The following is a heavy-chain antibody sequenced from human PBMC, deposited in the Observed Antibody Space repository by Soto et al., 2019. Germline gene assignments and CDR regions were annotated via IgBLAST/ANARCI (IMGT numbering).Heavy chain of an antibody. D-gene: IGHD2-2*01. CDR1: VGTFSSYT. Sequence: QVQLVQSGAEVKKPGSSVKVSCKASVGTFSSYTISWVRQAPGQGLEWMGRIIPILGIANHAQKFQGRVTITAEKSTSTAYMELSSLRSEDTAVYYCARTPRYCSSTSCYEDYWGQGTLVTVSS. CDR2: IIPILGIA. J-gene: IGHJ4*02. CDR3: ARTPRYCSSTSCYEDY. V-gene: IGHV1-69*02.